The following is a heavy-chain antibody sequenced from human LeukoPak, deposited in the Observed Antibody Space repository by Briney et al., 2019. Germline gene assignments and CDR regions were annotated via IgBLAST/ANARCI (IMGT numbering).Heavy chain of an antibody. V-gene: IGHV3-21*01. CDR3: ARISYGSGSSRLDY. Sequence: GGSLRLSCAASGFTFSSYSMNWVRQAPGKGLEWVSSISSSSGYIYYADSVKGRFTISRDNAKNSLYLQMNSLRAEDTAVYYCARISYGSGSSRLDYWGQGTLVTVSS. D-gene: IGHD3-10*01. J-gene: IGHJ4*02. CDR2: ISSSSGYI. CDR1: GFTFSSYS.